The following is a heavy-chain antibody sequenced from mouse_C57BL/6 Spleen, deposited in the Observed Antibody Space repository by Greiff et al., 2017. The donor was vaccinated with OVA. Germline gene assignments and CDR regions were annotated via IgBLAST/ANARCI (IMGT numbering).Heavy chain of an antibody. CDR1: GYAFSSYW. CDR3: ARDHYGSFYAMDY. V-gene: IGHV1-80*01. Sequence: QVQLKQSGAELVKPGASVKISCKASGYAFSSYWMNWVKQRPGKGLEWIGQIYPGDGDTNYNGKFKGKATLTADKSSSTAYMQLSSLTSEDSAVYFCARDHYGSFYAMDYWGQGTSVTVSS. J-gene: IGHJ4*01. CDR2: IYPGDGDT. D-gene: IGHD1-1*01.